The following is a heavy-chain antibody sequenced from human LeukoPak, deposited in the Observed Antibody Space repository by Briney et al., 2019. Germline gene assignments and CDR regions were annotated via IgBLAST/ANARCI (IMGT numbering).Heavy chain of an antibody. CDR2: TNPNSGGT. CDR1: GYTFTGYY. V-gene: IGHV1-2*02. D-gene: IGHD3-10*01. CDR3: ARDLGGRGIIITYGY. J-gene: IGHJ4*02. Sequence: ASVKVSCKASGYTFTGYYMHWVRQAPRQGLEWMGWTNPNSGGTNYAQKFQGRVTMTRDTSISTAYMELSRLRSDDTAVYYCARDLGGRGIIITYGYWGQGTLLSVSS.